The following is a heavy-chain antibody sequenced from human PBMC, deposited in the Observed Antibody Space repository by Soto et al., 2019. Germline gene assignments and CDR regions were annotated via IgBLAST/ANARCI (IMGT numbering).Heavy chain of an antibody. J-gene: IGHJ4*02. CDR1: GGSVSNSRYQ. Sequence: SETLSLTCIVYGGSVSNSRYQWGWVRQTSGKGLEWIGTIYYSGSRSLNPSLKNRLVMSVDTPKNHLSLTLSFVSAADLAFFFFVRRVNSRYASGTGIDYYFDSWGQGMLVT. CDR3: VRRVNSRYASGTGIDYYFDS. D-gene: IGHD1-1*01. CDR2: IYYSGSR. V-gene: IGHV4-39*02.